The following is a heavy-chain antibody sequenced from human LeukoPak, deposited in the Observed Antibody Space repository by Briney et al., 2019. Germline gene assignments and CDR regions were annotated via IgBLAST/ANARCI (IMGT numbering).Heavy chain of an antibody. CDR2: IYYSGST. J-gene: IGHJ5*02. CDR3: ARAPRVPAAMRPNWFDP. CDR1: GGSISSGGYY. D-gene: IGHD2-2*01. Sequence: SETLSLTCTASGGSISSGGYYWSWIRQHPGKGLEWIGYIYYSGSTYYNPSLKSRVTISVDTSKNQFSLKLSSVTAADTAVYYCARAPRVPAAMRPNWFDPWGQGTLVTVSS. V-gene: IGHV4-31*03.